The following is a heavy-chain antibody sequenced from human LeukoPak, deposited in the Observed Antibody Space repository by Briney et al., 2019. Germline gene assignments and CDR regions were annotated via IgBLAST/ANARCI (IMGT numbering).Heavy chain of an antibody. J-gene: IGHJ4*02. D-gene: IGHD3-9*01. Sequence: GGSLRLSCAAPGFTFSSYAMSWVRQAPGKGLEWVSAISGSGGSTYYADSVKGRFTISRDNSKNTLYLQMNSLKAEDTAVYYCAKHLRTNFWFFDHWGQGTLVTVSS. CDR3: AKHLRTNFWFFDH. V-gene: IGHV3-23*01. CDR2: ISGSGGST. CDR1: GFTFSSYA.